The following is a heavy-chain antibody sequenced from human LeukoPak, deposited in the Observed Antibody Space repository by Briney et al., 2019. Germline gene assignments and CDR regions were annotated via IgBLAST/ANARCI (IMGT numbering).Heavy chain of an antibody. CDR2: IKSKTDGGTT. Sequence: GGSLRLSCAASGFTFSNAWMSWVRQAPGKGLEWVGRIKSKTDGGTTDYAAPVKGRFTISRDDSKNTLYLQMNSLKTEDTAVYYCTTSGQRWELPLDYWGQGTLVTVSS. J-gene: IGHJ4*02. CDR3: TTSGQRWELPLDY. V-gene: IGHV3-15*01. D-gene: IGHD1-26*01. CDR1: GFTFSNAW.